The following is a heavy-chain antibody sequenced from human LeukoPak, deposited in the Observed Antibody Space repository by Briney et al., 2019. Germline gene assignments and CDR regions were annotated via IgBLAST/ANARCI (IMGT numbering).Heavy chain of an antibody. CDR3: ARVGYSSSWYLYFQH. Sequence: GGSLRLSCVASGFTFSSYWMSWVRQAPGEGLEWVANIKQDGTEKNYVDSVKGRFTISRDNAKNSLYLQMNSLRAEDTAVYYCARVGYSSSWYLYFQHWGQGTRVTVSS. D-gene: IGHD6-13*01. J-gene: IGHJ1*01. CDR2: IKQDGTEK. V-gene: IGHV3-7*01. CDR1: GFTFSSYW.